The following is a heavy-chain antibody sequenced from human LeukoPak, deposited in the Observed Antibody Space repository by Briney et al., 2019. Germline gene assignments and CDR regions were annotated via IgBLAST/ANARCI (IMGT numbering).Heavy chain of an antibody. V-gene: IGHV3-48*03. CDR3: ARDQMTTVSASSDI. CDR1: GFTFSSYE. CDR2: ISGSGTII. D-gene: IGHD4-17*01. J-gene: IGHJ3*02. Sequence: PGGSLRLSSAASGFTFSSYEMNWVRQAPGKGLEWISYISGSGTIIYYADSVKGRFTISRDNAKNSLYLQMNSLRTEDTAIYFCARDQMTTVSASSDIWGQGTMVTVSS.